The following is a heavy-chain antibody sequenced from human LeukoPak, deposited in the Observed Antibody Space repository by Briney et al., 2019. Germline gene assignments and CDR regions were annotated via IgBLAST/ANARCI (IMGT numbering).Heavy chain of an antibody. Sequence: ASVKVSCKASGYTLTSFAINWLRQAPGQGPEWVGCINTNTGNTTIAQGFAGRLVFSLDTSVRTADLQISSLKAEDTAVYYCARRQKRPVYAFDIWGQGTLVTVSS. D-gene: IGHD1-14*01. CDR2: INTNTGNT. J-gene: IGHJ3*02. CDR1: GYTLTSFA. V-gene: IGHV7-4-1*02. CDR3: ARRQKRPVYAFDI.